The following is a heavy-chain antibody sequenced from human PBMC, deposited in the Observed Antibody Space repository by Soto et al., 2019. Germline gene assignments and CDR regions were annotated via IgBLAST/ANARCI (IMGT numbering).Heavy chain of an antibody. CDR3: AKIANSPCPV. CDR2: ISAIGDNT. J-gene: IGHJ6*02. Sequence: EGQLLESGGGLVRPGGSLTLSCATSGFPFSSYIMNWVRQAPGKGLEWVSGISAIGDNTYYAASVRGRFTISRDNFKNTLSLQMSSLRAEDTAVYYCAKIANSPCPVWGRGTAVSVSS. V-gene: IGHV3-23*01. CDR1: GFPFSSYI. D-gene: IGHD2-21*01.